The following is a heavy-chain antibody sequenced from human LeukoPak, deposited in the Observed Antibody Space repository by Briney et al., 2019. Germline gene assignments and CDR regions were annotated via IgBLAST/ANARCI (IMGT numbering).Heavy chain of an antibody. CDR1: GFTFSSYG. Sequence: PGRSLRLSCAASGFTFSSYGTHWVRQAPGKGLEWVAVISYDGSNKYYADSVKGRFTLSRDNSKNTLYLQMNSLRAEDTAVYYCAKDRYSGYDSAVDYWGQGTLVTVSS. J-gene: IGHJ4*02. V-gene: IGHV3-30*18. CDR3: AKDRYSGYDSAVDY. D-gene: IGHD5-12*01. CDR2: ISYDGSNK.